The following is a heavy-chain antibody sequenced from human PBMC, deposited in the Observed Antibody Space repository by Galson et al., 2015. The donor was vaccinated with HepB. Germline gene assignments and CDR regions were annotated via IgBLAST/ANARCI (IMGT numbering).Heavy chain of an antibody. CDR3: ATSNHYGAGSYWFFDN. D-gene: IGHD3-10*01. V-gene: IGHV3-23*01. Sequence: SLRLSCAASGFSFSNYAMSWVRQAPGKGLEWVSGIRRSGDVTYYADSMKGRFTISRDNSKNTLYLQMNSLKAEDTAVYYCATSNHYGAGSYWFFDNWGQGTLVTVSS. CDR1: GFSFSNYA. CDR2: IRRSGDVT. J-gene: IGHJ4*02.